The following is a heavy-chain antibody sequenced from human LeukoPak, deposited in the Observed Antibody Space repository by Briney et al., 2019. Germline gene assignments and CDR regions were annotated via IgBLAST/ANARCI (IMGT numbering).Heavy chain of an antibody. V-gene: IGHV3-23*01. D-gene: IGHD3-22*01. CDR1: GFTFSSYA. Sequence: GGSLRLSCAASGFTFSSYAMSWVRQAPGKGLEWVSAISGSGGSTHYADSVKGRFTISRDNSKNTLYLQMNSLRAEDTAVYYCAKDIGSSGYYFFWDFDIWGQGTMVTVSS. CDR2: ISGSGGST. CDR3: AKDIGSSGYYFFWDFDI. J-gene: IGHJ3*02.